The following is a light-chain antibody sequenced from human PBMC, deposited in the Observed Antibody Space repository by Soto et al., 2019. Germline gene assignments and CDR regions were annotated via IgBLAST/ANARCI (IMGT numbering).Light chain of an antibody. Sequence: EIVMTQSPGTLSVSPGEGATLSCRASQSVSSNLAWYQQKPGQAPRLLIYGASTRVPGIPARFSGSGSGTEFTLTISSLQSEDFALYYCQQYHNWPPLTFGGGTKVDIK. CDR1: QSVSSN. V-gene: IGKV3-15*01. J-gene: IGKJ4*01. CDR3: QQYHNWPPLT. CDR2: GAS.